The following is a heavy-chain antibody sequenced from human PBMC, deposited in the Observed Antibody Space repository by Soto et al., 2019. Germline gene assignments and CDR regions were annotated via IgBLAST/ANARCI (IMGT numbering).Heavy chain of an antibody. D-gene: IGHD3-10*01. Sequence: SQTLSLTCAISGDSVSSNSAAWNWIRQSPSRGLEWLGRTYYRSKWYNDYAVSVKSRITINPDTSKNQFPLQLNSVTPEDTAVYFCVRAGLLWFGELLSLTWFDPWGQGTLVTVSS. V-gene: IGHV6-1*01. J-gene: IGHJ5*02. CDR1: GDSVSSNSAA. CDR3: VRAGLLWFGELLSLTWFDP. CDR2: TYYRSKWYN.